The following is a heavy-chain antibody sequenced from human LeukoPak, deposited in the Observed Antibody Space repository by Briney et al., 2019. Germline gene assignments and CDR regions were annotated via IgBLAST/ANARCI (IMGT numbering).Heavy chain of an antibody. CDR1: GGSISSYY. V-gene: IGHV4-59*01. CDR2: IYYSGST. J-gene: IGHJ4*02. D-gene: IGHD6-13*01. CDR3: ARASYQVAAGLFDY. Sequence: PSETLSLTCTVSGGSISSYYWSWLRQPPGKGLEWIGYIYYSGSTNYNPSLKSRGTISVDTSKNQFSLKLSSVTAADTAVYYCARASYQVAAGLFDYWGQGTLVTVSS.